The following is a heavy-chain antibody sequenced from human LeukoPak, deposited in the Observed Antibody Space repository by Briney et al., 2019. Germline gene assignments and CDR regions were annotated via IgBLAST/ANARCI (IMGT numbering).Heavy chain of an antibody. J-gene: IGHJ5*02. CDR3: ARVSRHLGYSSSGWFDP. D-gene: IGHD6-13*01. V-gene: IGHV1-8*01. CDR2: MNPNSGNT. Sequence: ASVNVASKASGYTFTSYDINWVRQATGQGLEWMGWMNPNSGNTGYAQKFQGRVTMTRNTSISTAYMELSSLRSEDTAVYYCARVSRHLGYSSSGWFDPWGQGTLVTVSS. CDR1: GYTFTSYD.